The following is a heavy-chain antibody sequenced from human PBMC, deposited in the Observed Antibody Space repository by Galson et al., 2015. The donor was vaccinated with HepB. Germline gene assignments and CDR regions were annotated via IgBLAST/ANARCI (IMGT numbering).Heavy chain of an antibody. D-gene: IGHD3-10*01. J-gene: IGHJ4*02. Sequence: ETLSLTCPVSGGSISSNNYYWGWIRPPPGKGLEWIGSIHYSGSTYYNPSLKSRVTISVDTSKNQFSLKLRFVTAADTAVYYCARRAAYYYGSGSWYYFDYWGQGTLVTVSS. CDR3: ARRAAYYYGSGSWYYFDY. V-gene: IGHV4-39*01. CDR2: IHYSGST. CDR1: GGSISSNNYY.